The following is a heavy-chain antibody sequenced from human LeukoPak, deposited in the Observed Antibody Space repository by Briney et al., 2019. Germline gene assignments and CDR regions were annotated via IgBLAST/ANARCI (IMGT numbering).Heavy chain of an antibody. D-gene: IGHD2-2*01. V-gene: IGHV3-21*01. J-gene: IGHJ6*02. CDR2: ISSSSSYI. CDR3: ARDPEDIVVVPAASRPYYYYYGMDV. Sequence: GGSLRLSCAASGFTFSSYAMSWVRQAPGKGLEWVSSISSSSSYIYYADSVKGRFTISRDNAKNSLYLQMNSLRAEDTAVYYCARDPEDIVVVPAASRPYYYYYGMDVWGQGTTVTVSS. CDR1: GFTFSSYA.